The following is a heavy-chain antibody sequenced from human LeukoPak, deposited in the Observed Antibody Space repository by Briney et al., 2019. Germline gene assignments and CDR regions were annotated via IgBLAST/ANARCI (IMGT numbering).Heavy chain of an antibody. CDR1: GGTFSSYA. J-gene: IGHJ4*02. D-gene: IGHD1-26*01. CDR3: ARESGSYSAFDY. CDR2: IIPIFGTA. V-gene: IGHV1-69*13. Sequence: SVKVSCRASGGTFSSYAISWVRQAPGQGLEWMGGIIPIFGTANYAQKFQGRVTITADESTSTAYMELSSLRSEDTAVYYCARESGSYSAFDYWGQGTLVTVSS.